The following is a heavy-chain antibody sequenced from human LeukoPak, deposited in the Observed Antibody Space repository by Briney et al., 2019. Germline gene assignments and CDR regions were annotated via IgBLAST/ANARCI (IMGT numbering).Heavy chain of an antibody. CDR2: IKSKTDGGTT. J-gene: IGHJ6*03. V-gene: IGHV3-15*01. CDR1: GFTFSNAW. CDR3: TTGVYYYYYMDV. Sequence: PGGSLRLSCAASGFTFSNAWMSWVHQAPGKGLEWVGRIKSKTDGGTTDYAAPVKGRFTISRDDSKNTLYLQMNSLKTEDTAVYYCTTGVYYYYYMDVWGKGTTVTVSS. D-gene: IGHD3-10*01.